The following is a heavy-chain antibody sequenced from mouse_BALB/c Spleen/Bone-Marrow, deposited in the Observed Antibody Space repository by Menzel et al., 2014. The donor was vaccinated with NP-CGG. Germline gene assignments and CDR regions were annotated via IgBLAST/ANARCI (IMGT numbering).Heavy chain of an antibody. V-gene: IGHV4-1*02. CDR3: AKNYYYGYVAY. J-gene: IGHJ3*01. CDR2: ISPDSNTI. Sequence: EVMLVESGGGLVQPGGSLKLSCAASGFDFSRYWMTWVRQAPGKGLEWIGEISPDSNTINYTPSLKDKFIISRDNAKNTLYLQMSKVRSEDTALYYCAKNYYYGYVAYWGQGTLVTVSA. D-gene: IGHD1-2*01. CDR1: GFDFSRYW.